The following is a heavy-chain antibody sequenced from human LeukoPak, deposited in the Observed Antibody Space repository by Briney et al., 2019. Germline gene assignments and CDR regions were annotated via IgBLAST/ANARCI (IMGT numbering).Heavy chain of an antibody. V-gene: IGHV4-4*02. CDR3: AGDLGGVFYYYYGMDV. Sequence: SETLSLTCAVSGGSISSSNWWSWVRQPPGKGLEWIGEIYHSGSTNYNPSLKSRVTISVDKSKNQFSLKLSSVTAADTAVYYCAGDLGGVFYYYYGMDVWGQGTTVTVSS. CDR2: IYHSGST. CDR1: GGSISSSNW. J-gene: IGHJ6*02. D-gene: IGHD3-16*01.